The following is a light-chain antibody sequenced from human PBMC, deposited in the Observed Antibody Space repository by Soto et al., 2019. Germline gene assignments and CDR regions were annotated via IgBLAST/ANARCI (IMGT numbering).Light chain of an antibody. V-gene: IGKV1-39*01. CDR2: YAS. J-gene: IGKJ5*01. CDR1: QSISSY. Sequence: DIQMTHSPSSLSAPVVHTVTITCRASQSISSYLNWYQQKPGKATKLLIYYASSLQSVVPSRFSGSGSGTDLTLTISSLQPEDFATYYCQRSYSTFFGKGKRREIK. CDR3: QRSYSTF.